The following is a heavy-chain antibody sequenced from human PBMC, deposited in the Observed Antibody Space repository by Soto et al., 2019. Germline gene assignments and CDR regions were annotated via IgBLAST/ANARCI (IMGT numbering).Heavy chain of an antibody. Sequence: QVQLVESGGGVVQPGRSLRLSCAASGFILSTYAMYWVRQAPGKGLEWVAVISYDGNNKYYADSVKGRFTISRDNSKNSLYLQMNSLRAEDTAVYYCARAGCDGGSCYTLVGLRYGMDVWGQGTTVTVS. J-gene: IGHJ6*02. V-gene: IGHV3-30-3*01. CDR2: ISYDGNNK. CDR3: ARAGCDGGSCYTLVGLRYGMDV. D-gene: IGHD2-15*01. CDR1: GFILSTYA.